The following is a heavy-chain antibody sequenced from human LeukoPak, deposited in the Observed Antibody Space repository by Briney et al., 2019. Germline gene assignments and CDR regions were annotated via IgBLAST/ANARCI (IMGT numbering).Heavy chain of an antibody. CDR2: IWYDGSNK. CDR1: GFIFSSYG. J-gene: IGHJ4*02. CDR3: ARDELAVAKKGFLDS. V-gene: IGHV3-33*01. Sequence: GGSLRLSCAASGFIFSSYGMHWVRQAPGKGLEWVAVIWYDGSNKYYADSVKGRFTISRDNSKNTLYLQVNSLRAEDTAVYYCARDELAVAKKGFLDSWGQGTRVTVSS. D-gene: IGHD6-19*01.